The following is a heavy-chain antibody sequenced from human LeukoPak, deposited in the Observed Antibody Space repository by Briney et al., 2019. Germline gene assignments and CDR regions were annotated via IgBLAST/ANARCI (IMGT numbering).Heavy chain of an antibody. Sequence: SETLSLTCTVSGGSICSGTHYWSWIRQPAGKGLEWIGRIYTSGSINYNPSLKSRVTMSVDTSKNQFSLKLSSVTAADTAVYYCARDGSLGPAAFDIWGQGTMVTVSS. CDR3: ARDGSLGPAAFDI. J-gene: IGHJ3*02. CDR1: GGSICSGTHY. V-gene: IGHV4-61*02. D-gene: IGHD1-14*01. CDR2: IYTSGSI.